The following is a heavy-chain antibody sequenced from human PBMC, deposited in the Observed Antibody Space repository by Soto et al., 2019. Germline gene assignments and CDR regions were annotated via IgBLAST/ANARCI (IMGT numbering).Heavy chain of an antibody. J-gene: IGHJ4*02. CDR3: ASSRDQFDS. Sequence: EVQMVESGGGLVQPGGSLRLSCAASGFTFSTYSMNWVRQAPGKGLEWVSYMSSSSSTIYYADSVKGRFTISRDNAKNSLYLQMNSLRDEDTAVYSCASSRDQFDSWGQGTLVTVSS. V-gene: IGHV3-48*02. CDR2: MSSSSSTI. CDR1: GFTFSTYS.